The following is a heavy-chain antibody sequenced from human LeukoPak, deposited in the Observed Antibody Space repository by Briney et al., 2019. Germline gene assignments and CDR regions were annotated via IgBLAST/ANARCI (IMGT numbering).Heavy chain of an antibody. CDR1: GFTFSGSA. D-gene: IGHD3-10*01. CDR3: TRQFYYGSGSESAFDI. J-gene: IGHJ3*02. V-gene: IGHV3-73*01. Sequence: GGSLRLSCAASGFTFSGSAMHWVRQASGNGLEWVGRIRSKANSYATAYAASVKGRFTISRDDSKNTAYLQMNSLKTEDTAVYYCTRQFYYGSGSESAFDIWGQGTMVTVSS. CDR2: IRSKANSYAT.